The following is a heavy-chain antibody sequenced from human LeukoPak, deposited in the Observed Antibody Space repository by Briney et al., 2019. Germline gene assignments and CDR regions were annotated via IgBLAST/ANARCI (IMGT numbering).Heavy chain of an antibody. D-gene: IGHD3-10*01. Sequence: SVKVSCKASGYTFTSYGISWVRQAPGQGLEWMGRIIPILGIANYAQKFQGRVTITADKSTSTAYMELSSLRSEDTAVYYCAREERITMVRGVIWGQGTLVTVSS. V-gene: IGHV1-69*04. CDR3: AREERITMVRGVI. J-gene: IGHJ4*02. CDR2: IIPILGIA. CDR1: GYTFTSYG.